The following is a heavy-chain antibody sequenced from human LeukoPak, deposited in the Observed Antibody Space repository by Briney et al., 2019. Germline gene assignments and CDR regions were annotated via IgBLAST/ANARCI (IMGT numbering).Heavy chain of an antibody. CDR2: TIPIFGTA. Sequence: ASVKVSCKASGGTFSSYANSWVRQAPGQGLEWMGGTIPIFGTANYAQKFQGRVTVTRDTSTSTVHMELSGLRSEDTAVYYCARDQEGFDYWGQGTLVTVSS. V-gene: IGHV1-69*05. J-gene: IGHJ4*02. CDR1: GGTFSSYA. CDR3: ARDQEGFDY.